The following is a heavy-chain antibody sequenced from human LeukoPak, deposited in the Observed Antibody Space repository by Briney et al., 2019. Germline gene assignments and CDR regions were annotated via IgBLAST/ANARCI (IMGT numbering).Heavy chain of an antibody. V-gene: IGHV3-23*01. Sequence: PGGSLRLSCAASGFTFSSYAMSWVRQAPGKGLEWVSAISGSGGSTYYADSVKGRFTISRDNSKNTLYLQMNSLRAEDTGVYYCAKDRVAAAGTGGYNWFDPWGQGTLVTVSS. D-gene: IGHD6-13*01. CDR1: GFTFSSYA. J-gene: IGHJ5*02. CDR2: ISGSGGST. CDR3: AKDRVAAAGTGGYNWFDP.